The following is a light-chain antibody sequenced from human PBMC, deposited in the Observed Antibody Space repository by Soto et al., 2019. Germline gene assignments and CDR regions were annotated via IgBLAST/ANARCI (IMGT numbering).Light chain of an antibody. J-gene: IGKJ4*01. V-gene: IGKV3-15*01. CDR3: QQYSNWPPLS. CDR1: QSVSSS. CDR2: GAS. Sequence: EIVMTQSPATLSVSPGERATLSCRASQSVSSSLAWYQQKPGQAPRLLIYGASNRATGIPARFSGSGSGTEFTLTISSLPSEDLAVYYCQQYSNWPPLSFGGGTKVEIK.